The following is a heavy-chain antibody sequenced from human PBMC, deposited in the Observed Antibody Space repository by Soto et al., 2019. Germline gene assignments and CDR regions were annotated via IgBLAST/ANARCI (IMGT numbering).Heavy chain of an antibody. V-gene: IGHV1-69*01. CDR3: ARDYDFWSGSTNNWFDP. J-gene: IGHJ5*02. CDR1: GGTFSSYA. D-gene: IGHD3-3*01. Sequence: QVQLVQSGAEVKKPGSSVKVSCKASGGTFSSYAISWVRQAPGQGLEWMGGSIPIFGTANYAQKFQGRVTIPADESTSTAYMELSSLRSKDTAVYYCARDYDFWSGSTNNWFDPWGQGTLVTVSS. CDR2: SIPIFGTA.